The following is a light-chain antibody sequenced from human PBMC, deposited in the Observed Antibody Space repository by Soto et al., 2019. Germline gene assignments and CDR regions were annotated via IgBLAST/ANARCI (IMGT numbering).Light chain of an antibody. CDR1: SSNIGAGYD. J-gene: IGLJ1*01. CDR2: GNS. Sequence: QSVLTQPPSVSGAPGQRVTTSCTGSSSNIGAGYDVHWYQQLPGTAPKLLIYGNSNRPSGVPDRFSGSKSGTSASLAITGLQAEDEADYYCQSYDSSLSVYVFGTGTKVTVL. CDR3: QSYDSSLSVYV. V-gene: IGLV1-40*01.